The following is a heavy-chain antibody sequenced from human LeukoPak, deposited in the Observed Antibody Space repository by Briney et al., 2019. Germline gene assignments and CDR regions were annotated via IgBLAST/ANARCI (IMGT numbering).Heavy chain of an antibody. CDR1: GGSISSSSYY. D-gene: IGHD6-13*01. V-gene: IGHV4-39*01. Sequence: SETLSLTCTVSGGSISSSSYYWGWIRQPPGQGLEWIGSIYYSGSTYYNPSLKSRVTISVDTSKNQFSLKLSSVTAADTAVYYCARQVAAEDYFDYWGQGTLVTVSS. CDR2: IYYSGST. J-gene: IGHJ4*02. CDR3: ARQVAAEDYFDY.